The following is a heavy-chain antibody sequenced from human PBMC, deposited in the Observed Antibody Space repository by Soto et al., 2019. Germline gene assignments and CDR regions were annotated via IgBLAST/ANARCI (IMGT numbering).Heavy chain of an antibody. CDR3: ARKTRDTDC. Sequence: QPGGSLRLSCAASGFTVSSYWMSWVRQIPGKGLEWVADISQDGSQKAYVDSVKGRFTISKDIAKNSLYLQLKSLRADDTAVYYCARKTRDTDCWGQGTLVTVSS. CDR1: GFTVSSYW. CDR2: ISQDGSQK. J-gene: IGHJ4*02. V-gene: IGHV3-7*01.